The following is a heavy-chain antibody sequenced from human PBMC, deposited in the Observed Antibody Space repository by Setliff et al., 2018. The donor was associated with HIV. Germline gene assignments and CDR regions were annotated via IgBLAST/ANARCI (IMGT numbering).Heavy chain of an antibody. V-gene: IGHV3-9*01. Sequence: LRLSCEASGFTFDDYAMHWGRQAPGKGLEWVAGINWNSVSRAYADSVQGRFTISRDNAKNLVYLEMNSLRPEDTALYFCAKDYGDGHNWGAFDIWGQGIMVTVSS. J-gene: IGHJ3*02. CDR3: AKDYGDGHNWGAFDI. D-gene: IGHD1-1*01. CDR1: GFTFDDYA. CDR2: INWNSVSR.